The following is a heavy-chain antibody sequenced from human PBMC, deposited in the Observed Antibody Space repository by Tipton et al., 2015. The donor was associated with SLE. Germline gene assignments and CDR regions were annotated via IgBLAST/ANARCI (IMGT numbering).Heavy chain of an antibody. V-gene: IGHV4-61*01. CDR3: ARGGGSSSGRWFDP. J-gene: IGHJ5*01. D-gene: IGHD3-10*01. CDR2: IYYSGST. Sequence: TLSLTCTVSGGSISSSSYYWSWIRQPPGKGLEWIGYIYYSGSTNYNPSLKSRVTISVDTSKNQFSLKLSSVTAADTAVYYCARGGGSSSGRWFDPWGRGTLVTVSS. CDR1: GGSISSSSYY.